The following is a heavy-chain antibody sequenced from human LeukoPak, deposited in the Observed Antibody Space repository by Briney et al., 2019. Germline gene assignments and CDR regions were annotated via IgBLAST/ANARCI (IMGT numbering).Heavy chain of an antibody. V-gene: IGHV3-30*18. CDR3: AKDAYFWSGYYSD. J-gene: IGHJ4*02. D-gene: IGHD3-3*01. Sequence: GGSLRLSCAASGFTFSNYGMHWVRQAPGKGLEWVALISYDGSNKKDADSVKGRFTISRDNAKNSLYLQMNSLRAEDTALYYCAKDAYFWSGYYSDWGQGTLVTVSS. CDR2: ISYDGSNK. CDR1: GFTFSNYG.